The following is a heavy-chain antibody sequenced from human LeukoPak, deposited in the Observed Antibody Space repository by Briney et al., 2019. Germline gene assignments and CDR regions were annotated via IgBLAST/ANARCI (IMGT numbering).Heavy chain of an antibody. V-gene: IGHV3-13*01. CDR1: GFTFSSYD. CDR2: IGTAGDT. D-gene: IGHD3-9*01. CDR3: ARGSLYYDILTGFPHYGAFDI. Sequence: GGSLRLSCAASGFTFSSYDMHWVRQATGKGLEWVSAIGTAGDTYYPGSVKGRFTISRENAKNSLYLQMNSLRAGDTAVYYCARGSLYYDILTGFPHYGAFDIWGQGTMVTVSS. J-gene: IGHJ3*02.